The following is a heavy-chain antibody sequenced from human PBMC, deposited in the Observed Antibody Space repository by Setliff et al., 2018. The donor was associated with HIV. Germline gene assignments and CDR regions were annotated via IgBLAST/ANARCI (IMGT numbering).Heavy chain of an antibody. J-gene: IGHJ4*02. Sequence: PGGSMRLSCAASGFTFSTYWMHWVRQAPGNGLVWVSRINSDGTSTSYADSVKGRFTISRDNAKNTLYLQMNSLIAEDTAVYYCATYQGYSGSARAFDYWGQGRLVTVSS. D-gene: IGHD1-26*01. CDR1: GFTFSTYW. CDR2: INSDGTST. V-gene: IGHV3-74*01. CDR3: ATYQGYSGSARAFDY.